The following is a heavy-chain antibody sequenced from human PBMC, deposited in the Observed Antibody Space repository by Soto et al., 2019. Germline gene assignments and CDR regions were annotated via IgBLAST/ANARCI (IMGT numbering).Heavy chain of an antibody. J-gene: IGHJ4*02. CDR3: ARGTTVETGSY. CDR1: GYTFTSYG. D-gene: IGHD4-17*01. V-gene: IGHV1-18*01. CDR2: ISAYNGNT. Sequence: QVQLVQSGAEVKKPGASVKVSCKASGYTFTSYGISWVRQAPGQGLEWMGWISAYNGNTTSAQKLQVRVIMPPDTSTGTAYMELRSLRSGDTAVYYCARGTTVETGSYWGQGTLVTVSS.